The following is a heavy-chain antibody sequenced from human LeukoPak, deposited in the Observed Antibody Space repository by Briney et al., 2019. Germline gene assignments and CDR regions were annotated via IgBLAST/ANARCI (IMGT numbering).Heavy chain of an antibody. CDR2: INHSGST. CDR3: ARLSWPGRGSRFDP. CDR1: GGSFSGYF. D-gene: IGHD3-10*01. J-gene: IGHJ5*02. Sequence: PSETLSLTCGVYGGSFSGYFWSWIRQPPGKGLEWIGEINHSGSTDYNPSLKSRVTISVGTSKNQFSLKLSSVTAADTAVYFCARLSWPGRGSRFDPWGQGTLVTVSS. V-gene: IGHV4-34*01.